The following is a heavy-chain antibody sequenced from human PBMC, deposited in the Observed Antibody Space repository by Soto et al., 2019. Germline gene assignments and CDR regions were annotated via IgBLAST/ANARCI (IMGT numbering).Heavy chain of an antibody. J-gene: IGHJ6*02. CDR1: GGSFSGYY. Sequence: SETVSLTCAVYGGSFSGYYWSWIRQPPGKGLEWIGEINHSGSTNYNPSLKSRVTISVDTSKNQFSLKLSSVTAADTAVYYCASTVGYYDFWSGYSRSMDLWGQGTTVTVSS. CDR2: INHSGST. V-gene: IGHV4-34*01. CDR3: ASTVGYYDFWSGYSRSMDL. D-gene: IGHD3-3*01.